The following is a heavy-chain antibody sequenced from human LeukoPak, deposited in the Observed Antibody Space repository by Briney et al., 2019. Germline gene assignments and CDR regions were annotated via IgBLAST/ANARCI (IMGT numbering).Heavy chain of an antibody. J-gene: IGHJ4*02. Sequence: GGSLRLSCAGSGFIFNNYAMHWVRQAPGKGPEWVSGIKGSGGDTYYADSVKGRFTISRDNSKNTLYLQMNSLRAEDTAVYYCARSRYSGNFVFDYWGQGTLVTVSS. V-gene: IGHV3-23*01. CDR1: GFIFNNYA. D-gene: IGHD5-12*01. CDR2: IKGSGGDT. CDR3: ARSRYSGNFVFDY.